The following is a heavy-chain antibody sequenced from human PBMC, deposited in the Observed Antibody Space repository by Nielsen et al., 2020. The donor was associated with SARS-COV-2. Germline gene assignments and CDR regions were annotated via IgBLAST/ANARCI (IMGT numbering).Heavy chain of an antibody. CDR3: VRDWGAAVHF. J-gene: IGHJ4*02. V-gene: IGHV3-7*01. D-gene: IGHD6-13*01. CDR1: GFNFRGYW. Sequence: GGSLRLSCVVSGFNFRGYWMTWVRQAPGKGLEWVANIKKDGSEKYYLDSVKGRFTISRDNAKNSLYLQMNSLTADDTALYYCVRDWGAAVHFWGQGTLVTVSS. CDR2: IKKDGSEK.